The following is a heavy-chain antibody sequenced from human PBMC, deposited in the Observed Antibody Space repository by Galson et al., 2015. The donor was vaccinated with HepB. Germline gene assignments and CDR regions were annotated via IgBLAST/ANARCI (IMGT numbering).Heavy chain of an antibody. D-gene: IGHD6-13*01. J-gene: IGHJ4*02. CDR1: GYTFTGYY. V-gene: IGHV1-2*04. CDR3: ARERDVAAAEQAGGFDY. Sequence: SVKVSCKASGYTFTGYYMHWVRQAPGQGLEWMGWINPNSGGTNYAQKFQGWVTMTRDTSFSTAYMELSRLRSDDTAVYYCARERDVAAAEQAGGFDYWGQGTLVTVSS. CDR2: INPNSGGT.